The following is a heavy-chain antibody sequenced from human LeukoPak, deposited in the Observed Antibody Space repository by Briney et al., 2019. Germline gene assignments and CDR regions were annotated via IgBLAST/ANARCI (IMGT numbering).Heavy chain of an antibody. J-gene: IGHJ6*03. D-gene: IGHD5-18*01. CDR2: IYYSGST. CDR3: ARTTEGGYTYDFFYYYYMDV. V-gene: IGHV4-59*01. CDR1: GGAISSYY. Sequence: SETLSLTCTVSGGAISSYYWSWIRQPAGKGLEWIGYIYYSGSTNYNPSLKSRVTISVDSSKNQFSLKLSSVTAADTAVYYCARTTEGGYTYDFFYYYYMDVWGKGTTVTISS.